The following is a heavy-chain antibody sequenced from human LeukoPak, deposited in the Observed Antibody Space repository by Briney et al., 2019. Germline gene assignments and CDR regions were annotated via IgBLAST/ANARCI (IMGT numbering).Heavy chain of an antibody. Sequence: ASVKVSCKASGGTFSSYAISWVRQAPGQGLEWMGGIIPIFGTANYAQKFQGRVTITTDESTSAAYMELSSLRSEDTAVYYCARLFWDDPHMDVWGKGTTVTVSS. CDR3: ARLFWDDPHMDV. V-gene: IGHV1-69*05. CDR2: IIPIFGTA. CDR1: GGTFSSYA. D-gene: IGHD3/OR15-3a*01. J-gene: IGHJ6*03.